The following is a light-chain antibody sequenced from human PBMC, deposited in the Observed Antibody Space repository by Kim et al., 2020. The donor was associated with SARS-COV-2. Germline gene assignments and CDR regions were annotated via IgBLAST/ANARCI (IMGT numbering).Light chain of an antibody. CDR3: VQRFDWPRT. CDR1: QSISKW. J-gene: IGKJ4*02. CDR2: DAS. V-gene: IGKV3-11*02. Sequence: LSPGERPTLCCTASQSISKWFAWYQPKPGQAPRLRIWDASNRATGIPAGFSGSGSGRDFTLTISSLEPEDFGVYYCVQRFDWPRTFGRGTKVDIK.